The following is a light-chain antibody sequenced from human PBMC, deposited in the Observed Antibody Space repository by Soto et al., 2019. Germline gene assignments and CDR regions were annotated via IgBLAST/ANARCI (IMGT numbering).Light chain of an antibody. CDR2: GAY. CDR3: QQYNNWWT. J-gene: IGKJ1*01. CDR1: QSVSTS. Sequence: EIVMTQSPATLSVSPVERATLSCRASQSVSTSLAWYQKKPGQAPRLLISGAYTRATGVPARFSGSESETEFTLTIISRQAEDFAVYYCQQYNNWWTFGQGPKVEIK. V-gene: IGKV3-15*01.